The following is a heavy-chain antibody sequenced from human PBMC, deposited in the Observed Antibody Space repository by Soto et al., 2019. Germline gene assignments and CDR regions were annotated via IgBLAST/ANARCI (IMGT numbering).Heavy chain of an antibody. Sequence: QVQLQESGPGLVKPSETLSLTCSVSGGSISNYYWSWIRQPPGKGLEWIGYINYSGSSNYNPSLMRRVATSADSSGNQFSLRPTSVTPADTAVYSCAGCTGGSCYSGYCGQGTLVNVS. J-gene: IGHJ4*02. CDR3: AGCTGGSCYSGY. CDR1: GGSISNYY. D-gene: IGHD2-15*01. V-gene: IGHV4-59*01. CDR2: INYSGSS.